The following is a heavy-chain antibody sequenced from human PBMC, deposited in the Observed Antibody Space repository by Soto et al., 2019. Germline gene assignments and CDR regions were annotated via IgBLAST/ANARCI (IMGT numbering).Heavy chain of an antibody. D-gene: IGHD3-22*01. CDR1: GGSISGDH. Sequence: ETLSLTCTVSGGSISGDHWNWIRQPPGKGLEWIAYVSSSGSTKYNPSLKSRVTISIDTTKNQFSLRLSSVTAADTAVYYCASGFYDSRGYSEAFDIWGQGTKVTVSS. CDR3: ASGFYDSRGYSEAFDI. CDR2: VSSSGST. J-gene: IGHJ3*02. V-gene: IGHV4-59*01.